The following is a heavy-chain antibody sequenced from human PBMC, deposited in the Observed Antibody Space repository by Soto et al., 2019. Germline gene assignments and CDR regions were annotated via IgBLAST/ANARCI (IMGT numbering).Heavy chain of an antibody. CDR2: ISGGGGNT. J-gene: IGHJ4*02. V-gene: IGHV3-23*01. CDR3: AKERLGRGADY. Sequence: VQLLESGGGLVQPGGSLRLSCAASGFTFSNYAMSWVRQTPGKGREWVSTISGGGGNTYYPDSVKGRFTISRDNSQDTVYLQMNSLRAEDTAIYYCAKERLGRGADYWGQGALVTVTS. CDR1: GFTFSNYA.